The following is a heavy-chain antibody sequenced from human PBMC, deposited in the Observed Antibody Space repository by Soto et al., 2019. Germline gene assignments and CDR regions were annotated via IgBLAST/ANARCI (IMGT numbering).Heavy chain of an antibody. CDR1: GFTFNMYG. Sequence: EVQLVESGGGLIQPGGSLRLACEASGFTFNMYGIVWVRQAPGKGLEWVSAISASGGSTYYADSVKGRFIISRDNSKNTVYVEMHSLRAEDTAVYYCGTGQCGYYYMDVWGVGTTVTVSS. D-gene: IGHD1-26*01. V-gene: IGHV3-23*04. CDR2: ISASGGST. J-gene: IGHJ6*03. CDR3: GTGQCGYYYMDV.